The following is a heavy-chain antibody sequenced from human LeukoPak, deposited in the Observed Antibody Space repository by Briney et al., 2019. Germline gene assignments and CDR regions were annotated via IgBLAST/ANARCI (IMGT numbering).Heavy chain of an antibody. CDR1: GFTFSSHG. CDR2: IVGGAGGT. CDR3: AHGSMYQLDY. D-gene: IGHD2-2*01. V-gene: IGHV3-23*01. J-gene: IGHJ4*02. Sequence: PGGSLRLSCAASGFTFSSHGMSWVRQAPGKGLEWVSGIVGGAGGTYYADSVKGRFTISRDNSKNTLYLQMNGLRAEDTAVYYCAHGSMYQLDYWGQGTLVTVSS.